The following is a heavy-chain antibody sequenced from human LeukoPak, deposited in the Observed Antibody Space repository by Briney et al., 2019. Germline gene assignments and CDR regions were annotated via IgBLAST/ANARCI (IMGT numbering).Heavy chain of an antibody. J-gene: IGHJ4*02. D-gene: IGHD1-1*01. CDR3: ARDGNGKSLDFDY. V-gene: IGHV3-7*01. CDR1: GFTYTTYW. Sequence: PGGSLRLSCAPSGFTYTTYWMTWVRQAPGKGLEWVANIKEDGSEKNYVDSVKGRFTISRDNAKNSLYLQMNSLRAEDTAVYYCARDGNGKSLDFDYWGQGTLVTVSS. CDR2: IKEDGSEK.